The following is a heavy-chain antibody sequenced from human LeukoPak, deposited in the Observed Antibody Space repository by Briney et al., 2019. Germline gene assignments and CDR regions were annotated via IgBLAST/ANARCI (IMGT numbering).Heavy chain of an antibody. CDR2: ISGSGGST. Sequence: GGSLRLSCAASGFTFSSYAMSWVRQAPGKGLEWVSAISGSGGSTYYADSVKGRFTISRDNSKNTLYLQMNSLRAEDTAVYYCAKGGSDIVVVPAAKGSRNFQHWGQGTLVTVSS. CDR3: AKGGSDIVVVPAAKGSRNFQH. D-gene: IGHD2-2*01. CDR1: GFTFSSYA. V-gene: IGHV3-23*01. J-gene: IGHJ1*01.